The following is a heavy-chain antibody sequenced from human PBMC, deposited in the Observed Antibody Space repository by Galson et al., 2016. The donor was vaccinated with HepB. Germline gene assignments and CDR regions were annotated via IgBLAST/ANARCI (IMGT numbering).Heavy chain of an antibody. CDR3: ARGHDYGDYRMDY. CDR2: IYHSETT. D-gene: IGHD4-17*01. V-gene: IGHV4-30-2*01. CDR1: GGSVRSGGFS. Sequence: TLSLTCAVSGGSVRSGGFSWNWIRQPPGKGLEWIGYIYHSETTYYNPSLKSQVTISVDRSKNEVSLKLSSVTAADTAVYYCARGHDYGDYRMDYWGQGILVTVSS. J-gene: IGHJ4*02.